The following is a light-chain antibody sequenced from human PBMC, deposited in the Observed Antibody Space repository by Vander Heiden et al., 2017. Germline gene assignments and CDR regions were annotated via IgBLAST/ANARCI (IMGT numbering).Light chain of an antibody. Sequence: SSELTQDPAVSVALGQTVRITCQGDRLVSHYASWYQQKAGHAPVLVIYGKNNRPTGIPDRFSGSSSGNTASLTITGAQAEDEADYYCNSRDSSGNLVVFGGGTKLTVL. CDR2: GKN. V-gene: IGLV3-19*01. CDR1: RLVSHY. J-gene: IGLJ2*01. CDR3: NSRDSSGNLVV.